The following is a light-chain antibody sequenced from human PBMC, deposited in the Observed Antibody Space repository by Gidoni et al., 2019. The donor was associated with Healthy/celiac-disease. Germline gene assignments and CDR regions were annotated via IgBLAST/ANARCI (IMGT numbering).Light chain of an antibody. CDR3: QQYYSTLFT. CDR2: WAS. CDR1: QSVLYSSNNKND. J-gene: IGKJ4*01. V-gene: IGKV4-1*01. Sequence: DIVMTQSPDSLAVSLGERATINCKSSQSVLYSSNNKNDLAWYQQKPGQPPKLLIYWASTRESGVPDRFSGSGSGTDFTLTISSLQAEDVAVYYCQQYYSTLFTFGGGTKVEIK.